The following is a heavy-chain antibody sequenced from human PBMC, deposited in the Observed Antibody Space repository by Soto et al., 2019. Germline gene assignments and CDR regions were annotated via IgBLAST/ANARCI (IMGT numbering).Heavy chain of an antibody. V-gene: IGHV3-33*01. CDR1: GFVYSNYA. CDR3: VRGIPSQYTSDWLCWYFDL. J-gene: IGHJ2*01. Sequence: VQLVESGGGVVQPGRSLRLSCAASGFVYSNYAMHWVRLSPGKGLEWVALIWNDGTKKYYMDSVKGRFIISRDNSLKTLHLQMDSLRAEDAAVYFCVRGIPSQYTSDWLCWYFDLWGRGTQVTVSA. D-gene: IGHD6-25*01. CDR2: IWNDGTKK.